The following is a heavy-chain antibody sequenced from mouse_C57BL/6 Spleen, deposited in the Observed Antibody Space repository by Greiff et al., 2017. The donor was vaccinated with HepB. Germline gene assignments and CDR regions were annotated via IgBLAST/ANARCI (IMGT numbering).Heavy chain of an antibody. CDR1: GYAFSSSW. CDR3: ARKLRSSFDY. CDR2: IYPGDGDT. D-gene: IGHD1-1*01. Sequence: QVQLQQSGPELVKPGASVKISCKASGYAFSSSWMNWVKQRPGKGLEWIGRIYPGDGDTNYNGKFKGKATLTADKSSSTAYMQLSSLTSEDSAVYFCARKLRSSFDYWGQGTTLTVSS. V-gene: IGHV1-82*01. J-gene: IGHJ2*01.